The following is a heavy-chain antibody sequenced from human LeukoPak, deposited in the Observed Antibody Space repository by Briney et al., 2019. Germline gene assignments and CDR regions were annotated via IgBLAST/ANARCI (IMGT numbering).Heavy chain of an antibody. D-gene: IGHD3-22*01. V-gene: IGHV3-30*04. Sequence: GGSLRLSCAASGFIFSFYAMHWVRQAPGKGLEWVAVISYDGSNKYYADSVKGRFTISRDNSKNTLYLQMNSLRAEDTAVYYCAKPPMIFYYYYGMDVWGQGTTVTVSS. CDR2: ISYDGSNK. CDR1: GFIFSFYA. CDR3: AKPPMIFYYYYGMDV. J-gene: IGHJ6*02.